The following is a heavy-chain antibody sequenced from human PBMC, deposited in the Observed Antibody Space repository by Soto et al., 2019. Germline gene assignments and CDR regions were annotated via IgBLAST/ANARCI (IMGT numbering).Heavy chain of an antibody. D-gene: IGHD6-13*01. J-gene: IGHJ5*02. CDR3: ARERSAAGTGWFDP. CDR1: GYTFTSYD. Sequence: QVQLVQSGAEVKKPGASMKVSCKASGYTFTSYDINWVRQATGQGLEWMGWMNPNSGNTGYAQKFQGRVTMTRNTSISTAYMEPSSLRSEDTAVYYCARERSAAGTGWFDPWGQGTLVTVSS. CDR2: MNPNSGNT. V-gene: IGHV1-8*01.